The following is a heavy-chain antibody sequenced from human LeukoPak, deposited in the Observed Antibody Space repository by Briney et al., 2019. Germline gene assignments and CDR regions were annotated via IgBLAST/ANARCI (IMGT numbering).Heavy chain of an antibody. CDR2: ISSSGSTI. CDR1: GFTFSSYE. J-gene: IGHJ4*02. CDR3: ASARPTVRGVTTRHEY. D-gene: IGHD3-10*02. V-gene: IGHV3-48*03. Sequence: GGPLRLSCAASGFTFSSYEMNWVRQAPGKGLEWVSYISSSGSTIYYAESVKGRFTISRDNAKNSLYLQMNSLRAEDTAVYYCASARPTVRGVTTRHEYWGQGTLVTVSS.